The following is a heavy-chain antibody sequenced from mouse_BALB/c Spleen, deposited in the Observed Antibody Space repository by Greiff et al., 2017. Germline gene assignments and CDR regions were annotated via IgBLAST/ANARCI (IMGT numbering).Heavy chain of an antibody. V-gene: IGHV5-6*01. CDR2: ISSGGSYT. CDR1: GFTFSSYA. CDR3: ARHPKGFYAMDY. Sequence: EVQVVESGGGLVKPGGSLKLSCAASGFTFSSYAMSWVRQSPEKRLEWVAEISSGGSYTYYPDSVKGRFTISRDNAKNTLYLQMSSLKSEDTAMYYCARHPKGFYAMDYWGQGTSVTVSS. J-gene: IGHJ4*01.